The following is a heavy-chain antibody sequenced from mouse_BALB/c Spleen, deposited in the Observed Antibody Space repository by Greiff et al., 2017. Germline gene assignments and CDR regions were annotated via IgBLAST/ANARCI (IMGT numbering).Heavy chain of an antibody. CDR2: ILPGSGST. Sequence: QVQLQQSGAELMKPGASVKISCKATGYTFSSYWIEWVKQRPGHGLEWIGEILPGSGSTNYNEKFKGKATFTADTSSNTAYMQLSSLTSEDSAVYYCARRMITTGFAYWGQGTLVTVSA. V-gene: IGHV1-9*01. D-gene: IGHD2-4*01. CDR1: GYTFSSYW. J-gene: IGHJ3*01. CDR3: ARRMITTGFAY.